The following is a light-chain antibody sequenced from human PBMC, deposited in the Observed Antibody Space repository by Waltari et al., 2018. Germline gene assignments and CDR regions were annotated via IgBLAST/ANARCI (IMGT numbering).Light chain of an antibody. Sequence: QSALTQPPSASGSPGQSVTISCTGTSSDVGRYDFVSWYQQHPGKVPKLIIYEVNRRPCGVPDRFAGSTSGNTASLTVSGIRAEDEADYYCSSYAGTNNLVFGGGTNLTVL. CDR3: SSYAGTNNLV. J-gene: IGLJ3*02. CDR1: SSDVGRYDF. V-gene: IGLV2-8*01. CDR2: EVN.